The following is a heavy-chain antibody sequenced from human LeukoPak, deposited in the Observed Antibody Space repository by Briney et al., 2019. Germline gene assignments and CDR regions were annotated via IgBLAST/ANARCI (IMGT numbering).Heavy chain of an antibody. D-gene: IGHD6-19*01. Sequence: ASVKVSCKASGYTFTSYYMHWVRQAPGQGLEWMGIINPSGGSTSYAQKFQGRVTMTRDMSTSTAYMELRSLRSDDTAVYYCARNDRERIYGSGWMDKYYYYYMDVWGKGTTVTVSS. V-gene: IGHV1-46*01. CDR2: INPSGGST. CDR3: ARNDRERIYGSGWMDKYYYYYMDV. J-gene: IGHJ6*03. CDR1: GYTFTSYY.